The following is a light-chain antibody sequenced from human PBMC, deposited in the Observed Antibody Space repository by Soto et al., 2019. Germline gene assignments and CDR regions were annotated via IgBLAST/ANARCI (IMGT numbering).Light chain of an antibody. CDR1: QSVSNNY. CDR2: GAS. Sequence: EIVLTQSPGTLSLSPGERATLSCRASQSVSNNYLAWYQQKPGQAPRLLIYGASSRATGIPDRFRGSGSGIYFTLTISRLEPEDCAVYYCQQYGTSWWTFDQGTKVEI. CDR3: QQYGTSWWT. J-gene: IGKJ1*01. V-gene: IGKV3-20*01.